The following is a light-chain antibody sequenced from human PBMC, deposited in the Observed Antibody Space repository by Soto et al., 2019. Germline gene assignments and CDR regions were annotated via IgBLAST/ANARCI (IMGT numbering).Light chain of an antibody. V-gene: IGKV1-39*01. CDR1: DNIAKY. CDR3: QQSYGAPPWT. J-gene: IGKJ1*01. CDR2: AAP. Sequence: DIQTTQSPSSLSASVGDRVTITCRTSDNIAKYLNWYQQKPGQVPKLLIVAAPRLQSGVPTRFSGSGSGTDFTLTINDLQPEDFATYYCQQSYGAPPWTFGQGTKVDIK.